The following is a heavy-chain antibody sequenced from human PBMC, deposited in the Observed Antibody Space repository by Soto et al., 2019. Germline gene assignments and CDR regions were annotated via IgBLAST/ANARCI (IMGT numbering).Heavy chain of an antibody. D-gene: IGHD3-3*01. J-gene: IGHJ4*02. CDR3: ATSIPTYYDFSSGALYFDY. CDR1: GGTFSSYA. CDR2: IIPIFGTA. V-gene: IGHV1-69*13. Sequence: SVKVSCKASGGTFSSYAISWVRQAPGQGLEWMGGIIPIFGTANYAQKFQGRVTITADESTSTAYMELSSLRSEDTAVYYCATSIPTYYDFSSGALYFDYWGQGTLVTVSS.